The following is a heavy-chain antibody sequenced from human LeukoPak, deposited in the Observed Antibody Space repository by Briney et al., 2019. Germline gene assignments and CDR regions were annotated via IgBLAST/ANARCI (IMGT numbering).Heavy chain of an antibody. CDR2: IKQDGSEK. Sequence: GGSLRLSCAASGFTFSSYWMSWVRQAPGKGLEWVANIKQDGSEKYYVDSVKGRFTISRDNSKNSLYLQMNSLRAEDTALYYCAKDNSRYFDWLIDYWGQGTLVTVSS. V-gene: IGHV3-7*03. CDR1: GFTFSSYW. CDR3: AKDNSRYFDWLIDY. J-gene: IGHJ4*02. D-gene: IGHD3-9*01.